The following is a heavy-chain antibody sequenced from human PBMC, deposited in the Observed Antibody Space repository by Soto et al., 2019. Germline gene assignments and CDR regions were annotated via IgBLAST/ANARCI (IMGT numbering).Heavy chain of an antibody. CDR1: GGSISSGGYY. CDR3: ARGGVGYCSSTSCSDYGMDV. D-gene: IGHD2-2*01. V-gene: IGHV4-61*08. Sequence: SETLSLTCTVSGGSISSGGYYWSWIRQHPGKGLEWIGYIYYSGSTNYNPSLKSRVTISVDTSKNQFSLKLSSVTAADTAVYYCARGGVGYCSSTSCSDYGMDVWGQGTTVTVSS. J-gene: IGHJ6*02. CDR2: IYYSGST.